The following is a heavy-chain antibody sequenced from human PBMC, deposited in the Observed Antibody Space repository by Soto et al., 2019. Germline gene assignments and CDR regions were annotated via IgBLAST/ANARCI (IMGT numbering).Heavy chain of an antibody. Sequence: GSLRLSCAASGSRFSSYGMSWVRQAPGKGLEWVSAISGSGGRTFYADSVQGRFTISRDNSKNTLYLQMNSLRAEDTAVYYCAKDIFVTSYGYIDYHGMDVWGQGTTVTVSS. CDR3: AKDIFVTSYGYIDYHGMDV. D-gene: IGHD6-13*01. V-gene: IGHV3-23*01. CDR1: GSRFSSYG. CDR2: ISGSGGRT. J-gene: IGHJ6*02.